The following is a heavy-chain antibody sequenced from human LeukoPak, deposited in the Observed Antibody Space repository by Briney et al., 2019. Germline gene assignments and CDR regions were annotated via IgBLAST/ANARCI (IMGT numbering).Heavy chain of an antibody. CDR3: ARDRVAAYGMDV. V-gene: IGHV4-31*03. Sequence: PSETLSLTCTVSGGSISSGGYYWCWIRQHPGKGLEWIGYIYYSGSTYYNPSLKSRVTISVDTSKNQFSLKLSSVTAADTAVYYCARDRVAAYGMDVWGQGTTVTVSS. CDR1: GGSISSGGYY. D-gene: IGHD6-13*01. CDR2: IYYSGST. J-gene: IGHJ6*02.